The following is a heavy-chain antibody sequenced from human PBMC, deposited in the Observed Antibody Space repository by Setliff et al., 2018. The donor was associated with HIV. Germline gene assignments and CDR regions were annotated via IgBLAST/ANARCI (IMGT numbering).Heavy chain of an antibody. Sequence: PSETLSLTCTVYGGSISGSNYVWGWIRQTPRKGLEWIGEINHSGSTNYSPSLKSRVTISVDASRNQFSLRLSSVTAADTAVYYCARAVHSPSIYYYVFDYWGQGTLVTVS. CDR3: ARAVHSPSIYYYVFDY. D-gene: IGHD3-22*01. V-gene: IGHV4-39*07. CDR1: GGSISGSNYV. J-gene: IGHJ4*02. CDR2: INHSGST.